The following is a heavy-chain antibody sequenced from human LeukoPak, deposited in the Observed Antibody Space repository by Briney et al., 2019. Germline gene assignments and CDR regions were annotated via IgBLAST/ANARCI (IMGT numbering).Heavy chain of an antibody. J-gene: IGHJ6*03. Sequence: ASVKVSCKASGYTFTSYDINWVRQATGQGLEWMGWMNPNSGNTGYAQKFQGRVTMTRNTSISTAYMELSSLRSEDTAVYYCARVRIAAAGSGDYYMDVWGKGTTVTVSS. D-gene: IGHD6-13*01. CDR2: MNPNSGNT. CDR1: GYTFTSYD. CDR3: ARVRIAAAGSGDYYMDV. V-gene: IGHV1-8*01.